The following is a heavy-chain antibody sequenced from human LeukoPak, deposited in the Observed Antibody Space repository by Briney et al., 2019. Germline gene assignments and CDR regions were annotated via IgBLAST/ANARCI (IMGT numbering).Heavy chain of an antibody. V-gene: IGHV4-31*03. J-gene: IGHJ4*02. D-gene: IGHD3-22*01. CDR2: IYDSGST. CDR1: GGSISSGGYY. CDR3: ARVTMIVVVIDY. Sequence: SETLSLTCTVSGGSISSGGYYWSWIRQHSGRGLEWIGYIYDSGSTYYNPSLKSRVTISVDTSKNHFSLKLRSVTAADTAVYYCARVTMIVVVIDYWGQGTLVTVSS.